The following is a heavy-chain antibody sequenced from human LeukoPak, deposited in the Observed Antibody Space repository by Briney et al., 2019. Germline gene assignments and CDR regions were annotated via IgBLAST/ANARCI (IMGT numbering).Heavy chain of an antibody. CDR2: ISSSSSTI. Sequence: GGPLRLSCAASGFTFSNARMSWGRQARGKGLEWVSYISSSSSTIYYADSVKGRFTISRDNAKNSLYLQMNSLRAEDMAVYYCAELGITMIGGVWGKGTTVTISS. CDR3: AELGITMIGGV. CDR1: GFTFSNAR. D-gene: IGHD3-10*02. V-gene: IGHV3-48*04. J-gene: IGHJ6*04.